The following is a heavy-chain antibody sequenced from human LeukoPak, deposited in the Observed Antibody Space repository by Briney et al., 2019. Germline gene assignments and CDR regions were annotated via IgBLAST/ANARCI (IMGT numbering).Heavy chain of an antibody. CDR3: ARLIIYNYVYYMDV. Sequence: PGGSLRLSCEASGFIFSNYYMSWVRQAPGKGLEWVANIKPDGSEKYYVDSVKGRFTMSRDYAKNSVYLQTNSLKVEDTAVYYCARLIIYNYVYYMDVWGKGTTVTVSS. CDR2: IKPDGSEK. V-gene: IGHV3-7*01. CDR1: GFIFSNYY. D-gene: IGHD5-18*01. J-gene: IGHJ6*03.